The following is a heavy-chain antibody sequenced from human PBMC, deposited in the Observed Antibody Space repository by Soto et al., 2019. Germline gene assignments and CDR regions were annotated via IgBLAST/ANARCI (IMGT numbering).Heavy chain of an antibody. CDR1: GFTFSSYA. V-gene: IGHV3-23*01. D-gene: IGHD2-15*01. CDR3: AKPGYCSGGSCYTRAPFDY. CDR2: ISGSGGST. Sequence: EVQLLESGGGLVQPGGSLRLSCAPSGFTFSSYAMSWVRQAPGKGLEWVSAISGSGGSTYYADSVKGRFTISRDNSKNTLYLQMNSLRAEDTAVYYCAKPGYCSGGSCYTRAPFDYWGQGTLVTVSS. J-gene: IGHJ4*02.